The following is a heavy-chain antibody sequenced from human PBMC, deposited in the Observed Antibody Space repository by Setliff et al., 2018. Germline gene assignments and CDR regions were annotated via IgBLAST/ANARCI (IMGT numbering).Heavy chain of an antibody. CDR2: INNYSFKT. Sequence: ASVKVSCKTSGYTFTNYGITWVRQAPGQGLEWMGWINNYSFKTNYPQKFLGRVTVTTDTSTGTAYMELGSLTSDDTAIYYCASINFYVSSGYYYAPDYWGPGTLVTVSS. J-gene: IGHJ4*02. CDR3: ASINFYVSSGYYYAPDY. D-gene: IGHD3-22*01. V-gene: IGHV1-18*01. CDR1: GYTFTNYG.